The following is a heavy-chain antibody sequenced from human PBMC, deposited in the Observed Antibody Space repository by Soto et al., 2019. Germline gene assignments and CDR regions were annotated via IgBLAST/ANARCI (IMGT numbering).Heavy chain of an antibody. V-gene: IGHV3-33*06. CDR2: IWYDGSNK. Sequence: QVQLVESGGGVVQPGRSLRLSCAASGFTFSSYGMHWVRQAPGKGLEWVAVIWYDGSNKYYADSVKGRFTISRDNSKNTLYLQMNSLRAEDTAVYYCAKSIVVVPAAADAFDTWGQGTLVTVSS. D-gene: IGHD2-2*01. J-gene: IGHJ3*02. CDR1: GFTFSSYG. CDR3: AKSIVVVPAAADAFDT.